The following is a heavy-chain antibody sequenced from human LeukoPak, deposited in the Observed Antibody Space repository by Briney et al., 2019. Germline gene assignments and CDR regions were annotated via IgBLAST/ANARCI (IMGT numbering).Heavy chain of an antibody. CDR2: IYRGGTT. D-gene: IGHD2-15*01. CDR3: ARGAGAATAGFYYYYMDV. V-gene: IGHV3-53*01. Sequence: GGSLRLSCAASGFTVSSNYMSWVRQAPGRGLEWVSVIYRGGTTYYADSVKGRFTISRDNSKYTLYLQMTSLRAEDTAVYFCARGAGAATAGFYYYYMDVWGKGTTVTVSS. CDR1: GFTVSSNY. J-gene: IGHJ6*03.